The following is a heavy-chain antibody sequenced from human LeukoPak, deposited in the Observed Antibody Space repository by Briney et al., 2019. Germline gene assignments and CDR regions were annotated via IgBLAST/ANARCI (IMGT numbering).Heavy chain of an antibody. J-gene: IGHJ4*02. D-gene: IGHD6-13*01. CDR2: IRSKAYGGTT. Sequence: GGSPRLSCTASGFTFGDYAMSWVRQAPGKGLEWVGFIRSKAYGGTTEYAASVKGRFTISRDDSKSIAYLQMNSLKTEGTAVYYCTSGIAAAGTHYWGQGTLVTISS. CDR3: TSGIAAAGTHY. V-gene: IGHV3-49*04. CDR1: GFTFGDYA.